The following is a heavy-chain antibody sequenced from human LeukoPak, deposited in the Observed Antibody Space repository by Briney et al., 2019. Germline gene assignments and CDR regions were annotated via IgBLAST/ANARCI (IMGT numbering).Heavy chain of an antibody. CDR1: GFTFSSHS. D-gene: IGHD3-16*02. V-gene: IGHV3-21*01. CDR3: AREPLPLEIYYYMDV. Sequence: GGSLRLSCAASGFTFSSHSMNWVRQAPGKGLEWVSSISSSSSYIYYADSVKGRFTISRDNAKNSLYLQMNSLRAEDTAVYYCAREPLPLEIYYYMDVWGKGTTVTVSS. CDR2: ISSSSSYI. J-gene: IGHJ6*03.